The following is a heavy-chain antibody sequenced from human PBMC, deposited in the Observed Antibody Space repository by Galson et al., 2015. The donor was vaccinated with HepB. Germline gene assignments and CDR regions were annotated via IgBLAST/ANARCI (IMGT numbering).Heavy chain of an antibody. D-gene: IGHD1/OR15-1a*01. Sequence: SLRLSCAASGFTFSSYAMSWVRQAPGKGLEWDSAISGSGGSTYYADSVKGRFTISRDNSKNTLYLQMNSLRAEDTAVYYCAKAPFGAGTRGWYFDLWGRGTLVTVSS. J-gene: IGHJ2*01. V-gene: IGHV3-23*01. CDR2: ISGSGGST. CDR1: GFTFSSYA. CDR3: AKAPFGAGTRGWYFDL.